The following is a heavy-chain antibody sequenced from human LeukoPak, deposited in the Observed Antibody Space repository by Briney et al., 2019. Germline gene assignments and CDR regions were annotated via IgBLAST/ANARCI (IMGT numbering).Heavy chain of an antibody. CDR3: ARDERYYYDSSGPP. CDR1: GFTFSSSG. Sequence: GGSLRLSCAASGFTFSSSGMHWVRQAPGKGLEWVAVIWYDGSNKYYADSVKGRFTISRDNSKNTLYLQMNSLRAEDTAVYYCARDERYYYDSSGPPWGQGTLVTASS. CDR2: IWYDGSNK. D-gene: IGHD3-22*01. J-gene: IGHJ5*02. V-gene: IGHV3-33*01.